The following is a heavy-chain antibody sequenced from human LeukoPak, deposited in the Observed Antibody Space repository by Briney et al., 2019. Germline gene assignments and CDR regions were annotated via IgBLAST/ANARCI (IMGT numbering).Heavy chain of an antibody. Sequence: GGSLRLSCAASGFTFSSYSMNWVRQAPGKGLEWVSYISSASNTIYYADSVKGRFTISRDNAKNSLYLQMNSLRAEDTAVYYCARNSIAAAGTFDYWGQGTLVTVSS. V-gene: IGHV3-48*04. J-gene: IGHJ4*02. CDR3: ARNSIAAAGTFDY. CDR2: ISSASNTI. D-gene: IGHD6-13*01. CDR1: GFTFSSYS.